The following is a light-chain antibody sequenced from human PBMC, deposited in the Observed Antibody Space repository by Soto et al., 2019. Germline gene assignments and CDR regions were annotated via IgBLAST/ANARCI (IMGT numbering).Light chain of an antibody. Sequence: ETVLTQSPATLSLSPGERATLSCRASQAIRSNYLAWYRQTPGQAPRLLIYGASNRATGIADRFSGRGSGTDLTLVISRLEPEDFALYYCQQYGGSPWTFGQGTKLEIK. CDR2: GAS. J-gene: IGKJ1*01. CDR3: QQYGGSPWT. V-gene: IGKV3-20*01. CDR1: QAIRSNY.